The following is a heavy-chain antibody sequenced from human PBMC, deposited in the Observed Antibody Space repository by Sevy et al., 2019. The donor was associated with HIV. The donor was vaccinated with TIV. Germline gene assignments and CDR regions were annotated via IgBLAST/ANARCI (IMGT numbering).Heavy chain of an antibody. CDR3: ARTTPYYYYGMDV. D-gene: IGHD4-17*01. J-gene: IGHJ6*02. CDR1: DDSISGYH. CDR2: IYYSGRT. Sequence: SETLSLTCTVSDDSISGYHWSWIRQPPGKGLEWIGYIYYSGRTNYNPSLKSRATISADMSTNHFSLKLSSVTAADTAVYYCARTTPYYYYGMDVWGQGTTVTVSS. V-gene: IGHV4-59*01.